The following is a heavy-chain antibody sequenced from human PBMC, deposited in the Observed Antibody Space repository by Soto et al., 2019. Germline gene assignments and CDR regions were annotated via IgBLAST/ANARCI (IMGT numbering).Heavy chain of an antibody. D-gene: IGHD3-3*01. J-gene: IGHJ2*01. V-gene: IGHV1-2*02. CDR3: AREGGAAPGARREWYWDL. CDR2: INPHTGDT. Sequence: QVQLVQSGAEVKKPGASVTVSCKTSGYTLTDFSIHWVRQAPGQGLEWMAWINPHTGDTNTALKFQGRVTMTRDTSINTAFMELTRLSSDDTAGYYCAREGGAAPGARREWYWDLWGRGTLVSVSS. CDR1: GYTLTDFS.